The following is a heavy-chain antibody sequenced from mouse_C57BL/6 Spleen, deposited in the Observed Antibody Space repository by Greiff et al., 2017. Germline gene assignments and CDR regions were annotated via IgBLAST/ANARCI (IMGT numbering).Heavy chain of an antibody. V-gene: IGHV1-69*01. CDR1: GYTFTSYW. Sequence: QVQLQQPGAELVMPGASVKLSCKASGYTFTSYWMPWVKQRPGQGLEWIGEIDPSDSYTNYNQKFTGKSTLTVDKSSSTAYMQLSSLTSEDSAVYYCARNYYGSSYFDYWGQGTTLTVSS. CDR3: ARNYYGSSYFDY. D-gene: IGHD1-1*01. J-gene: IGHJ2*01. CDR2: IDPSDSYT.